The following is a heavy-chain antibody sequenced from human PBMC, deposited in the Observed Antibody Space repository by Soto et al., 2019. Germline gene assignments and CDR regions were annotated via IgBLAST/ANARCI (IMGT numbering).Heavy chain of an antibody. CDR3: AREGGSQPYYDMLTGQDGQAFDY. D-gene: IGHD3-9*01. CDR1: GGTFSSYA. V-gene: IGHV1-69*13. Sequence: SVKVSCKASGGTFSSYAISWVRQAPGQGLEWMGGIIPIFGTANYAQKFQGRVTITADESTSTAYMELSSLRSEDTAVYYCAREGGSQPYYDMLTGQDGQAFDYWGQGTLVTVSS. CDR2: IIPIFGTA. J-gene: IGHJ4*02.